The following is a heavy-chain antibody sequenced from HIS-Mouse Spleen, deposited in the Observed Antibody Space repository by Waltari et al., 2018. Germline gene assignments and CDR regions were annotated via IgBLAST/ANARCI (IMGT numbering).Heavy chain of an antibody. CDR1: GGSISSSSYY. Sequence: QLQLQESGPGLVKPSETLSLTCTVSGGSISSSSYYWGWIRQPPGKGLGWIGSIYYSGRTYYKQSLKSRFTISVETSKNQFSLKLSSVTAADTAVYYCAREIPYSSSWYDWYFDLWGRGTLVTVSS. V-gene: IGHV4-39*07. J-gene: IGHJ2*01. D-gene: IGHD6-13*01. CDR2: IYYSGRT. CDR3: AREIPYSSSWYDWYFDL.